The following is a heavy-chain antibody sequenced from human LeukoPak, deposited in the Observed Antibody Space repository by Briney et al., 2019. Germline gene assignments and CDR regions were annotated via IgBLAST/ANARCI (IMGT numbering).Heavy chain of an antibody. J-gene: IGHJ4*02. CDR2: IYYSGST. CDR3: ARDRVRGNSNPFFDY. V-gene: IGHV4-59*01. D-gene: IGHD4-11*01. Sequence: TSETLSLTCTASGGSISSYYWSWIRQPPGKGLEWIGYIYYSGSTNYNPSLKSRVTISVDTSKNQFSLKLSSVTAADTAVYYCARDRVRGNSNPFFDYWGQGTLVTVSS. CDR1: GGSISSYY.